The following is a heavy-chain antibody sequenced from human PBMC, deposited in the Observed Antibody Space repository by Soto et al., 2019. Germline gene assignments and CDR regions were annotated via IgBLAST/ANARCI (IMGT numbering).Heavy chain of an antibody. V-gene: IGHV3-23*01. CDR3: AKTLYYYDSSGYQ. Sequence: EVQLLESGGGLVQPGGSLRLSCAASGFTFSSYAMSWVRQAPGKGLEWVSAISGSGGSTYYADSVKGRFTISRDNSKNTLYLQLNSLRAEDTAVYYCAKTLYYYDSSGYQWGQGTLVTVSS. CDR2: ISGSGGST. CDR1: GFTFSSYA. J-gene: IGHJ4*02. D-gene: IGHD3-22*01.